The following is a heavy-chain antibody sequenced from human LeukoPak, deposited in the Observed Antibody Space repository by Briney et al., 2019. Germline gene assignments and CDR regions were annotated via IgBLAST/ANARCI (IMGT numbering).Heavy chain of an antibody. CDR1: GGSISSGGYY. Sequence: SQTLSLTCTVSGGSISSGGYYWSWIRQPPGKGLEWIGYIYHSGSTYYNPSLKSRVTISVDRSKNQFSLKLSSVTAADTAVYYCARDYYGSGSRFDSWGQGTLVTVSS. CDR3: ARDYYGSGSRFDS. J-gene: IGHJ4*02. CDR2: IYHSGST. V-gene: IGHV4-30-2*01. D-gene: IGHD3-10*01.